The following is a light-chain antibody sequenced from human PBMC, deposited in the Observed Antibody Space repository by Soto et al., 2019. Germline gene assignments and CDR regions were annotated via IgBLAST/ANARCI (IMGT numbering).Light chain of an antibody. CDR2: SNN. CDR1: SSNIGSNT. V-gene: IGLV1-44*01. J-gene: IGLJ2*01. Sequence: QTVVTQPPSASGTPGQRVTISCSGSSSNIGSNTVNWYQQLPGTAPKLLIYSNNQRPSGVPDRFSGSKSGTSASLAISGLQSEDEADYYCAAWDDSRDVVFGGGTQLTVL. CDR3: AAWDDSRDVV.